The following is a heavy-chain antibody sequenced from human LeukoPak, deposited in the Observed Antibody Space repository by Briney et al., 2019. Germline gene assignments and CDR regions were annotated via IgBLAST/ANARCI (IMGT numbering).Heavy chain of an antibody. CDR3: ARDWGLYDSSGYYLRPFDY. CDR1: GYTFTSYG. D-gene: IGHD3-22*01. Sequence: ASVKVSCKASGYTFTSYGISWVRQAPGQGLEWMGWISAYNGNTNYAQKLQGRVTMTTDTSTSTAYMELRSLRSDDTAVYYCARDWGLYDSSGYYLRPFDYWGQGTPVTVSS. V-gene: IGHV1-18*01. CDR2: ISAYNGNT. J-gene: IGHJ4*02.